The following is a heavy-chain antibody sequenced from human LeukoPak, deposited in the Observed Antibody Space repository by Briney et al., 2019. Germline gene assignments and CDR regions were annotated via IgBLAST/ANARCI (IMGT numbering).Heavy chain of an antibody. J-gene: IGHJ4*02. V-gene: IGHV3-49*03. D-gene: IGHD3-22*01. Sequence: PGGSLRLSCTASGFTFGDYAMSWFRQAPGKGLEWVGFIRSKAYGGTTEYAASVKGRFTISRDDSKSIAYLQMNSLKTEDTAVYYCTRDFYDSSGPWVGPFDYWGQGTLVTVSS. CDR3: TRDFYDSSGPWVGPFDY. CDR1: GFTFGDYA. CDR2: IRSKAYGGTT.